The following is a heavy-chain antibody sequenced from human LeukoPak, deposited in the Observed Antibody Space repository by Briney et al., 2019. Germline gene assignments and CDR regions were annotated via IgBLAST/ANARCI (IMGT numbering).Heavy chain of an antibody. CDR3: ARDASVRPYYYDSSGYYGTSGAFDI. J-gene: IGHJ3*02. CDR2: ISSSSSYI. V-gene: IGHV3-21*01. D-gene: IGHD3-22*01. CDR1: GFTFSSYS. Sequence: GGSLRLSCAASGFTFSSYSMNWVRQAPGKGLEWVSSISSSSSYIYYADSVKGRFTISRDNAKNSLYLQMNSLGAEDTAVYYCARDASVRPYYYDSSGYYGTSGAFDIWGQGTMVTVSS.